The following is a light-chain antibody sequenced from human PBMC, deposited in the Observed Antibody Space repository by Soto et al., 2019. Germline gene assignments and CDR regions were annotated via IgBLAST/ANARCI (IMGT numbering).Light chain of an antibody. Sequence: QSALTQPASVSGSPGQSITISCTGTSSDVGGYNYVSWYQQHPGKAPKLMIYGVSNRPSGVSNRFSGFKSDNTAYLTISGLQAEDQADYHCTSYVSSSTLDVFGTGTKLTVL. CDR3: TSYVSSSTLDV. CDR2: GVS. V-gene: IGLV2-14*01. CDR1: SSDVGGYNY. J-gene: IGLJ1*01.